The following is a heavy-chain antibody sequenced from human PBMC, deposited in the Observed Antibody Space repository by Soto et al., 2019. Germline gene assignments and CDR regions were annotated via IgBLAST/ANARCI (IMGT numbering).Heavy chain of an antibody. V-gene: IGHV3-73*01. J-gene: IGHJ4*02. D-gene: IGHD2-15*01. CDR3: TRLSRGYCSGGSCYVDY. CDR2: IRSKANSYAT. Sequence: GGSLRLSCAASGFTFSGSAMHWVRQASGKGLEWVGRIRSKANSYATAYAASVKGRFTISRDDSKNTAYLQMNSLKTEDTAVYYCTRLSRGYCSGGSCYVDYWGQGTLVTVSS. CDR1: GFTFSGSA.